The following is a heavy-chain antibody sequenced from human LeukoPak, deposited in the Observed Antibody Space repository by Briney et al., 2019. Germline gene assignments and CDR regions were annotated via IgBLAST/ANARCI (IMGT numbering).Heavy chain of an antibody. V-gene: IGHV3-23*01. J-gene: IGHJ4*02. CDR1: GFTFSSYA. CDR3: AKSPIPGIAVTGRYFDY. CDR2: IIVSGGTT. Sequence: GXSLRLSCAASGFTFSSYAMSWVRQAPGKGLEWVSGIIVSGGTTYYADSVKAPFTISRDNSKNTLYLQMNSLRAEDTAVYYCAKSPIPGIAVTGRYFDYWGQGTLVTVSS. D-gene: IGHD6-19*01.